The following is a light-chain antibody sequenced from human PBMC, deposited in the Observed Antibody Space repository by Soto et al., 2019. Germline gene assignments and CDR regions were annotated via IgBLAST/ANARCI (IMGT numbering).Light chain of an antibody. V-gene: IGLV1-36*01. CDR3: AAWDDRLSAPV. CDR2: YDD. CDR1: SSNLGNHP. Sequence: QSVLTQPPSVSDAPSQRVTISCSGSSSNLGNHPANWYQHVPGQPPKLLIYYDDLLPSGVSDRFSGSRSGTSASLAISGLQSEDEAFYYCAAWDDRLSAPVFGGGTKVTVL. J-gene: IGLJ2*01.